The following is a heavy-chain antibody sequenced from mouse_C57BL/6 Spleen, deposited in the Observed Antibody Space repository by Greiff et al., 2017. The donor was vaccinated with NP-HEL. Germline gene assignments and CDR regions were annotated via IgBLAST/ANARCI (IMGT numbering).Heavy chain of an antibody. Sequence: EVQLVESGPELVKPGASVKISCKASGYSFTGYYMNWVKQSPEKSLEWIGEINPSTGGTTYNQKFKAKATLTVDKSSSTAYMQLKSLTSEDSAVYYCAHYDGPAWFAYWGQGTLVTVSA. CDR3: AHYDGPAWFAY. V-gene: IGHV1-42*01. CDR1: GYSFTGYY. D-gene: IGHD1-2*01. J-gene: IGHJ3*01. CDR2: INPSTGGT.